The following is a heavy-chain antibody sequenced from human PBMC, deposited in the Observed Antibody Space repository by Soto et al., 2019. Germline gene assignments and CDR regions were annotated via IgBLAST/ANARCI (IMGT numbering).Heavy chain of an antibody. D-gene: IGHD5-18*01. J-gene: IGHJ4*02. CDR1: GGTFYTYT. V-gene: IGHV1-69*13. Sequence: ASVKVSCKASGGTFYTYTFSWVRQAPGQGLEWMGSITPIYPTTNYAEKFQGRLTVTADGSTNTAYMELNSLTSDDTAVYYCARIPRNSFPTSDDLDSWGQGTLVTVSS. CDR2: ITPIYPTT. CDR3: ARIPRNSFPTSDDLDS.